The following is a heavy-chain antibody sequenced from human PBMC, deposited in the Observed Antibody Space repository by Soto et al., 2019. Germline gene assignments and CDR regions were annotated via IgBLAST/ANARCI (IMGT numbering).Heavy chain of an antibody. J-gene: IGHJ4*02. D-gene: IGHD2-15*01. CDR1: GFTFSSYW. CDR3: ARDQMVVADRFDY. V-gene: IGHV3-7*01. Sequence: EVQLVESGGGLVQPGGSLRLSCAASGFTFSSYWMSWVRQAPGKGLEWVANIKQDGSEKYYVDSVKGRFTISRDNAKNSLYLKMNSLRAEDTAVYYCARDQMVVADRFDYWGQGTLVTVSS. CDR2: IKQDGSEK.